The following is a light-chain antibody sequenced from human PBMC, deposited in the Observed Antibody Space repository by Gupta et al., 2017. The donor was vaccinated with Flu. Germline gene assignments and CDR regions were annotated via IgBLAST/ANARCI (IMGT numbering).Light chain of an antibody. Sequence: RMTQSPPSLSASVRDRVTITCRTSGPADLHLSWYQQKTGQAPKLLVYAVSTLYSGVSSRFSGAGSGTEFTLTIDNVQPGDSATYYCQQTFFLPLTFGPGT. CDR1: GPADLH. J-gene: IGKJ3*01. V-gene: IGKV1-39*01. CDR2: AVS. CDR3: QQTFFLPLT.